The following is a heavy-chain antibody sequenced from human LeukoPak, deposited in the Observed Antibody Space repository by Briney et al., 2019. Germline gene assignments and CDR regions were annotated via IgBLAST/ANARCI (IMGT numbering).Heavy chain of an antibody. J-gene: IGHJ4*02. CDR3: ASFVSYGSGSYSL. V-gene: IGHV3-48*01. CDR1: GFTFSSYS. D-gene: IGHD3-10*01. Sequence: SGGSLRLSCAASGFTFSSYSMNWFRQAPGKGLEWVSYISSASSTIYYADSVKGRFTISRDNAKNSLYLQMNSLRVEDTAVYYCASFVSYGSGSYSLWGQGTLVTVSS. CDR2: ISSASSTI.